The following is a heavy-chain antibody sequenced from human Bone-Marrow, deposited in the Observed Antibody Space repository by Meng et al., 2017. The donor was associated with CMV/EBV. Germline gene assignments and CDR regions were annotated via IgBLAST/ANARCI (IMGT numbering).Heavy chain of an antibody. CDR2: ISYDGSNK. CDR1: GFTFSSYA. CDR3: AKELVRRDGYNAM. J-gene: IGHJ4*02. Sequence: GESLKISCAASGFTFSSYAMHWVRQAPGKGLEWVAVISYDGSNKYYADSVKGRFTISRDNSKNTLYLQMNSLRAEDTAVYYCAKELVRRDGYNAMWGQGTRVTVYS. V-gene: IGHV3-30-3*01. D-gene: IGHD5-24*01.